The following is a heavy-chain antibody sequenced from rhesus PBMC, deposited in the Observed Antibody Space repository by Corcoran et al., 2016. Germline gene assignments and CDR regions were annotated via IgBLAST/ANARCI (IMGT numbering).Heavy chain of an antibody. CDR3: ARGVAAAGQYYFDY. V-gene: IGHV3-8*01. CDR1: GFTFGSYY. Sequence: EVQLVESGGGLVQPGGSLRLSCTGSGFTFGSYYMYWVRQAPGKGLEWVSVINTVGGNTCYTDSVKGRFTISKENAKNTLYLQMDSLRAEDTAVYYCARGVAAAGQYYFDYWGQGVLVTVSS. CDR2: INTVGGNT. J-gene: IGHJ4*01. D-gene: IGHD6-25*01.